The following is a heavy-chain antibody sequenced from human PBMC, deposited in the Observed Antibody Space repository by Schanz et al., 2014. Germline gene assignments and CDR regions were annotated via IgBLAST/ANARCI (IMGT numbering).Heavy chain of an antibody. J-gene: IGHJ5*02. CDR2: IYHSGST. Sequence: QVQLQESGPGLVKPSRTLSLTCAVSGGSISSSDWWSWVRQPPGKWLEWIGEIYHSGSTNYNPSLKSRVSISVDKPKRHFSLKMTSMTAADTAVYYCAGGPPPHGITVAARGFDPWGQGTLVTVSS. D-gene: IGHD6-19*01. CDR3: AGGPPPHGITVAARGFDP. V-gene: IGHV4-4*02. CDR1: GGSISSSDW.